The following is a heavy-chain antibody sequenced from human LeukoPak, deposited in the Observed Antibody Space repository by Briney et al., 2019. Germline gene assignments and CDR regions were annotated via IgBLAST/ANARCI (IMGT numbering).Heavy chain of an antibody. CDR1: GGSISSGGYY. CDR2: INHSGST. CDR3: ARAMRAGTIHYMDV. V-gene: IGHV4-39*07. Sequence: PSETLSLTCTVSGGSISSGGYYWSWIRQPPGKGLEWIGEINHSGSTNYNPSLKSRVTISVDTSKNQFSLKLSSVTAADTAVYYCARAMRAGTIHYMDVWGKGTTVTVSS. D-gene: IGHD1-7*01. J-gene: IGHJ6*03.